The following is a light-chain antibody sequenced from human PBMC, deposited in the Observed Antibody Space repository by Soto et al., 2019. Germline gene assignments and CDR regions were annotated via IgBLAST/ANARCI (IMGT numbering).Light chain of an antibody. J-gene: IGKJ4*01. Sequence: EILMAQSPATLSASPGQRATLSCRASQSINNNLAWYQQKRGQGPRLLIYGASSRATGNPVRFSGSGSGTGFTLTISSLQSEDFAIYYCQQYNDWPLTFDGGTEVEIK. CDR3: QQYNDWPLT. CDR2: GAS. V-gene: IGKV3-15*01. CDR1: QSINNN.